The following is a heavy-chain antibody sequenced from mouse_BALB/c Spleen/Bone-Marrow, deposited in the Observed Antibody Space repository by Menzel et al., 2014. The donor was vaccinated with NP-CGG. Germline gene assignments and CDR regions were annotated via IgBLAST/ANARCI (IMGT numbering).Heavy chain of an antibody. J-gene: IGHJ4*01. CDR3: ARDHYGYYTMDY. CDR1: GFTFSSYA. V-gene: IGHV5-9-4*01. Sequence: EVKVVESGGGLVKPGGSLKLSCAASGFTFSSYAMSWVRQSPEKRLEWVAEISSGGSYTYYPDTVTGRFTISRDNAKNTLYLEMSSLRSEDTAMYYCARDHYGYYTMDYRGQGTSVTVSS. D-gene: IGHD1-2*01. CDR2: ISSGGSYT.